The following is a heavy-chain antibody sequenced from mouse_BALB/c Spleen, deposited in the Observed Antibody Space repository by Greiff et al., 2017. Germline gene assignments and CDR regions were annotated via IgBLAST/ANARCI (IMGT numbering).Heavy chain of an antibody. CDR3: ARYGNYEYAMDY. CDR2: IDPANGNT. V-gene: IGHV14-3*02. CDR1: GFNIKDTY. D-gene: IGHD2-10*02. Sequence: EVQGVESGAELVKPGASVKLSCTASGFNIKDTYMHWVKQRPEQGLEWIGRIDPANGNTKYDPKFQGKATITADTSSNTAYLQLSSLTSEDTAVYYCARYGNYEYAMDYWGQGTSVTVSS. J-gene: IGHJ4*01.